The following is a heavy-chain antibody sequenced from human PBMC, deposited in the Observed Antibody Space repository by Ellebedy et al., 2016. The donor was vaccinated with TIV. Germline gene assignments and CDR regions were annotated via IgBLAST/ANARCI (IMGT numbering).Heavy chain of an antibody. Sequence: GGSLRLSCAASGFTFRSYGMPWVRQAPGKGLEWVAVISSAGSNKYYADSVKGRFTISRDNSKNTLYLQMNSLRAEDTALYYCAGPTTYSNAFDIWGQGTMVTVSS. CDR3: AGPTTYSNAFDI. CDR1: GFTFRSYG. CDR2: ISSAGSNK. D-gene: IGHD1-14*01. V-gene: IGHV3-30*03. J-gene: IGHJ3*02.